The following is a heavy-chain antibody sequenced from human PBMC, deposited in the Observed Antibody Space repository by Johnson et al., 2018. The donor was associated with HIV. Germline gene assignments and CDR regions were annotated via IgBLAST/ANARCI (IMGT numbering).Heavy chain of an antibody. CDR3: ANGGGGAFDI. J-gene: IGHJ3*02. Sequence: QMLLVESGGGVVQPGGSLRLSCAASGFSFSNYGMHWVRQAPGKGLEWVTFIQYDGSNKYSAASVKGRFSISRNNSRDTLYLQMNSLRPEDTAVYYCANGGGGAFDIWGQGTMVTVSS. CDR2: IQYDGSNK. V-gene: IGHV3-30*02. CDR1: GFSFSNYG. D-gene: IGHD3-16*01.